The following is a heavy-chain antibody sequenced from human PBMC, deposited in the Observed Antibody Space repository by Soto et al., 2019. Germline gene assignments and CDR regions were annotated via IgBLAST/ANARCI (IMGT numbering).Heavy chain of an antibody. CDR1: GGSVNGYY. D-gene: IGHD3-3*01. CDR2: INHTGVT. J-gene: IGHJ5*02. CDR3: ATRITVFGLLIPPFDP. Sequence: SETLSLTGAVYGGSVNGYYCNWIRQPPWKGLEWIGEINHTGVTHYNPSLKSRVTMSVDTSKNQFSLRLSSVTAADTAIYYCATRITVFGLLIPPFDPWGQGTQVTVSS. V-gene: IGHV4-34*01.